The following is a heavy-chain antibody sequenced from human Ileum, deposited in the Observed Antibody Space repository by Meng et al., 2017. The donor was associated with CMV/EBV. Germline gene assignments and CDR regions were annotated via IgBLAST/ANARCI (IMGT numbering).Heavy chain of an antibody. J-gene: IGHJ2*01. D-gene: IGHD2-15*01. Sequence: GPGLVTPSAPLSLSCHASGRAPGNYVWTWARPPAGKGLEWLGRIFVRGRTTYNPSLESRLTMSVESSNNKFSLRLTSVTAADTAVYYCARDYCNGGSCYRFFDLWGRGTLVTVSS. CDR3: ARDYCNGGSCYRFFDL. CDR1: GRAPGNYV. V-gene: IGHV4-4*07. CDR2: IFVRGRT.